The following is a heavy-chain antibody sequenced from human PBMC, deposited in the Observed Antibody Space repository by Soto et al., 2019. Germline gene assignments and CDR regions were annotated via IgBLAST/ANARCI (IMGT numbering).Heavy chain of an antibody. CDR3: ATRITVFGLLIRPFDP. CDR1: GGSVNGYY. D-gene: IGHD3-3*01. CDR2: INHTGGT. V-gene: IGHV4-34*01. J-gene: IGHJ5*02. Sequence: SETLSLTCAVYGGSVNGYYWNWIRQPPGKGLEWIGEINHTGGTHYNPSLKGRVTMSVDTSKNQFSLRLSSVTAADTAIYYSATRITVFGLLIRPFDPWGKGTQVTSPQ.